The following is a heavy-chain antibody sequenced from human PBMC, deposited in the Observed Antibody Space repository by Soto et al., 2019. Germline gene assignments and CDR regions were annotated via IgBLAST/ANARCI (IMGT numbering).Heavy chain of an antibody. V-gene: IGHV4-39*01. Sequence: PSETLSLTCTVSGGSISSSSYYWGWIRQPPGKGLEWIGSIYYSGSTYYNPSLKSRVTISVDTSKNQFSLKLSSVTAADTAVYYCARRFDWLLLGNAFDIWGQGTMVTVSS. CDR1: GGSISSSSYY. CDR3: ARRFDWLLLGNAFDI. CDR2: IYYSGST. J-gene: IGHJ3*02. D-gene: IGHD3-9*01.